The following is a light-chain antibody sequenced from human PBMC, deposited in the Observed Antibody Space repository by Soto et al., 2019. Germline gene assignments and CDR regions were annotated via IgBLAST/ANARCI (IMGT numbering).Light chain of an antibody. Sequence: DIQMTQSPSTLSASVGDRVTITCRASQSISSWLAWYQQKPGKAPKLLIYVASSLESGVPSRFSGSGSGTEFTLAISSLQPDDFATCYSKQYNSYLWTFGQWTKVEIK. CDR2: VAS. CDR1: QSISSW. J-gene: IGKJ1*01. CDR3: KQYNSYLWT. V-gene: IGKV1-5*01.